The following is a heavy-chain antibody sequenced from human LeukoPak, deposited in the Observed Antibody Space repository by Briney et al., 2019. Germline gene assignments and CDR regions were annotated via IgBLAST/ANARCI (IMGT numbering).Heavy chain of an antibody. CDR3: ASRNYYRSGAYLPYFDF. D-gene: IGHD3-10*01. J-gene: IGHJ4*02. CDR1: GFTFSSYW. Sequence: GGSLRLSCAASGFTFSSYWMRWVRQAPGKGLQWVANIKQDGSDKYYVDSVKGRFTISRDNAKNSVFLQMSSLRAEDTALYYCASRNYYRSGAYLPYFDFWGQGTLVTVPS. CDR2: IKQDGSDK. V-gene: IGHV3-7*01.